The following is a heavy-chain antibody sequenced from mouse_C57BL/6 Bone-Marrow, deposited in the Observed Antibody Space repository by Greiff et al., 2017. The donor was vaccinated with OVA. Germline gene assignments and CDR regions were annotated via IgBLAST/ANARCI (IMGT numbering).Heavy chain of an antibody. CDR2: IDPEDGDT. CDR1: GFNIKDYY. J-gene: IGHJ3*01. D-gene: IGHD2-4*01. V-gene: IGHV14-1*01. CDR3: TTPFYDDDRAWFAY. Sequence: EVKLVESGAELVRPGASVKLSCTASGFNIKDYYMHWVKQRPEQGLEWIGRIDPEDGDTEYAPKFQGKATMTADTSSNTAYLLLSSLTSEDTAVYYCTTPFYDDDRAWFAYWGQGTLVTVSA.